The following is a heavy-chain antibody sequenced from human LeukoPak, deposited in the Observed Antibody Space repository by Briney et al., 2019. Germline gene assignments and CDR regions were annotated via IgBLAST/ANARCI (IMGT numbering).Heavy chain of an antibody. D-gene: IGHD6-13*01. CDR3: ARAGGEGRSSWPHNWFDP. CDR1: GGTFSSYA. J-gene: IGHJ5*02. CDR2: ISPILGIA. V-gene: IGHV1-69*04. Sequence: SGEAACKASGGTFSSYAISRVRRAPGQRLECRVRISPILGIAHYAQKFQGRVAITAHKSTRTAYMALSSLTSEDTDVYYCARAGGEGRSSWPHNWFDPWGQGTLVRVPS.